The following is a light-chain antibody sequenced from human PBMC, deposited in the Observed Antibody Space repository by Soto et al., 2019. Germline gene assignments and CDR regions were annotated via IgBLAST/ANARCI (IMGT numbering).Light chain of an antibody. J-gene: IGKJ2*01. CDR3: MQALQTPPT. V-gene: IGKV2-28*01. CDR1: QSLLHSNGYNY. Sequence: DIVMTQSPLSLPVTPGEPASISCRSSQSLLHSNGYNYLDWYLQKPGQSPQLLIYLGSSRASGVPDRFSGSGSGTDFTLKISRVEAEDVGVYYCMQALQTPPTCGQGTKLEIK. CDR2: LGS.